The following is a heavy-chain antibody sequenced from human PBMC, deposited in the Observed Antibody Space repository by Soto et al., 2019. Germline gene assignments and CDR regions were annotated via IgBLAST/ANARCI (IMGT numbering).Heavy chain of an antibody. CDR2: ISSSSSYT. CDR1: GFTFSDYY. D-gene: IGHD5-18*01. V-gene: IGHV3-11*06. Sequence: GGSLRLSCAASGFTFSDYYMSWIRQAPGKGLEWVSYISSSSSYTNYADSVKGRFTISRDNAKNSLYLQMNSLRAEDTAVYYCARGGVDTAMVFDYWGQGTLVTVSS. CDR3: ARGGVDTAMVFDY. J-gene: IGHJ4*02.